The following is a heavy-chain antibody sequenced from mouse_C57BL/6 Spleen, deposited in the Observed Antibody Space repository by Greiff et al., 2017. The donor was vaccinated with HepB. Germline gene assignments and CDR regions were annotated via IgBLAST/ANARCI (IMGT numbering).Heavy chain of an antibody. D-gene: IGHD1-1*01. Sequence: QVHVKQSGAELVRPGASVTLSCKASGYTFTDYEMHWVKQTPVHGLEWIGAIDPETGGTAYNQKFKGKAILTADKSSSTAYMELRSLTSEDSAVYYCTRSKDYYGLDYWGQGTTLTVSS. CDR1: GYTFTDYE. CDR3: TRSKDYYGLDY. CDR2: IDPETGGT. V-gene: IGHV1-15*01. J-gene: IGHJ2*01.